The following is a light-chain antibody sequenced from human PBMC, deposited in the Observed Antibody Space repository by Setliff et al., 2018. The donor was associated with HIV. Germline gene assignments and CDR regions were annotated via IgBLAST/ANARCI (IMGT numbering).Light chain of an antibody. CDR2: DVS. CDR3: SSYTSGSTDV. V-gene: IGLV2-14*01. Sequence: LTQPASVSGSPGQSITISCTGTSSDVGTYNAVYWYQQHPGKAPKLMIYDVSTRPSGVSNRFSGSKSGNTASLTISGLQTEDEADYYCSSYTSGSTDVFGTGTKVTVL. J-gene: IGLJ1*01. CDR1: SSDVGTYNA.